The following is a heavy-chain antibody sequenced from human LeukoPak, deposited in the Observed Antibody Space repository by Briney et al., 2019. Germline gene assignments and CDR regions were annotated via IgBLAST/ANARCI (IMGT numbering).Heavy chain of an antibody. CDR2: IWSDGVNK. CDR3: ARDANYYFDY. D-gene: IGHD1-7*01. CDR1: GLTFSSYG. J-gene: IGHJ4*02. V-gene: IGHV3-33*01. Sequence: GRSLRLSCAASGLTFSSYGMHWVRQAPGKGLEWVAIIWSDGVNKYYGDSVKGRFTISRDTSKNTLYLQMNSLRAEDTAVYYCARDANYYFDYWGQGTLVTVSS.